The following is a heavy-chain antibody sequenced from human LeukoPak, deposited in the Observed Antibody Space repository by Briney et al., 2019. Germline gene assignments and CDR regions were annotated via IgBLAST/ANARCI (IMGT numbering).Heavy chain of an antibody. CDR3: AKEVAARKYYYFMDV. Sequence: GGSLRLSCAASGFTFDDYAMHWVRQTPGKGLEWVSLISWDVSTVYYADSVKGRFAITRDNYKNSLYLQMNSLRPGDSGLYYCAKEVAARKYYYFMDVWGKGTTVTVSS. J-gene: IGHJ6*03. D-gene: IGHD6-6*01. CDR2: ISWDVSTV. V-gene: IGHV3-43D*03. CDR1: GFTFDDYA.